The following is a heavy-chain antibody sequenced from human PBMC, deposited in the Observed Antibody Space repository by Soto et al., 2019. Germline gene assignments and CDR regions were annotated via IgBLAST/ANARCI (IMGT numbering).Heavy chain of an antibody. CDR3: ARERGYSYGRIFDY. J-gene: IGHJ4*02. CDR2: IYYSGST. D-gene: IGHD5-18*01. CDR1: GGSISSGGYY. Sequence: TSETLSLTCTVSGGSISSGGYYWSWIRQHPGKGLEWIGYIYYSGSTHYNPSLKSRVTISVDTSKNQFSLKLSSVTAADTAVYYCARERGYSYGRIFDYWAQGTLVTVSA. V-gene: IGHV4-31*03.